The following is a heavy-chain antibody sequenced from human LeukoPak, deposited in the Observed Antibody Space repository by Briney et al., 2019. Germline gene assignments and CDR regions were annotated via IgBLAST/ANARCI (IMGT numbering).Heavy chain of an antibody. CDR2: IYYTGST. CDR3: ARDRILRYYYYMDV. V-gene: IGHV4-61*08. Sequence: SETLSLTCTVSGGSISSGDYYWSWIRQPPGKGLEWIGYIYYTGSTNYNPSLKSRVTISVDTSKNQFSLKLNSVTAADTAVYYCARDRILRYYYYMDVWGKGTTVTVSS. CDR1: GGSISSGDYY. J-gene: IGHJ6*03. D-gene: IGHD2-15*01.